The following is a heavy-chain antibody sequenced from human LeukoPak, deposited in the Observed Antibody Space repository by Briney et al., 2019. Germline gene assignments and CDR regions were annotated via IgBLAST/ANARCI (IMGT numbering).Heavy chain of an antibody. CDR2: IYTCGST. D-gene: IGHD7-27*01. Sequence: PSETLSLTXTVSGGSISSYYWSWIRQPAGKGLEWIGRIYTCGSTNYNPSLKSRVTMSVDTSKNQFSLKLSSVTAADTAVYYCARERLTGDLDYWGQGTLVTVSS. CDR1: GGSISSYY. V-gene: IGHV4-4*07. CDR3: ARERLTGDLDY. J-gene: IGHJ4*02.